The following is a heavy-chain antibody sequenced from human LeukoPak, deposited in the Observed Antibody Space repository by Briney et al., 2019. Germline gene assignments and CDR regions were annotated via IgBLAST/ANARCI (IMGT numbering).Heavy chain of an antibody. CDR3: AKDMLWFGELLSYFDY. V-gene: IGHV3-73*01. CDR1: GFTFSGSA. Sequence: GGSLRLSCAASGFTFSGSALHWVRQASGKGLEWVGRIRSTANGYATAYAASVKGRFTISRDDSKNTAYLQMDSLRAEDTAVYYCAKDMLWFGELLSYFDYWGQGTLVTVSS. D-gene: IGHD3-10*01. CDR2: IRSTANGYAT. J-gene: IGHJ4*02.